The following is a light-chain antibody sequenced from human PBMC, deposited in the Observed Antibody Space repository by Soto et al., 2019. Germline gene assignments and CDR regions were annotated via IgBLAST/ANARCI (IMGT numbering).Light chain of an antibody. CDR3: QQYNSYSEA. CDR1: QSISNW. CDR2: DAS. V-gene: IGKV1-5*01. Sequence: DIQMTQSPSTLSASVGDRVTITCRASQSISNWLAWYQQKPGKAPKLLIYDASSLESGVPSRFSGSGSGADFTLTISSLQPDDFATYYCQQYNSYSEAFGQGTKADIK. J-gene: IGKJ1*01.